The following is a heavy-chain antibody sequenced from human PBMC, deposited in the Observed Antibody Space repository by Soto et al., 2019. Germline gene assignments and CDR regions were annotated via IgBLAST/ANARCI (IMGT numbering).Heavy chain of an antibody. J-gene: IGHJ5*02. CDR2: IGTAGDT. D-gene: IGHD6-13*01. CDR1: GFTFSSYD. CDR3: ARASSFLGFGFDP. Sequence: EVQLVESGGGLVQPGGSLRLSCAASGFTFSSYDMHWVRQATGKGLEWVSAIGTAGDTYYPGSVKGRFTISSENAKNSLYLQMNSLRAGDTAVYYCARASSFLGFGFDPWGQGTLVTVSS. V-gene: IGHV3-13*01.